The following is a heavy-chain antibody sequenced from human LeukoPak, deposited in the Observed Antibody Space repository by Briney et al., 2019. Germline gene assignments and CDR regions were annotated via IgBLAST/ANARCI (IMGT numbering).Heavy chain of an antibody. V-gene: IGHV3-74*01. Sequence: PRGSLRLSCAASGFTFSSYWMHWVRQAPGKGRVWVSRINSDGSTPTYADSVKGRFTISRDNAKNTLYLQMNSLRAEDTAVYYCASELREGYWGQGTPVTISS. CDR2: INSDGSTP. D-gene: IGHD4-17*01. J-gene: IGHJ4*02. CDR1: GFTFSSYW. CDR3: ASELREGY.